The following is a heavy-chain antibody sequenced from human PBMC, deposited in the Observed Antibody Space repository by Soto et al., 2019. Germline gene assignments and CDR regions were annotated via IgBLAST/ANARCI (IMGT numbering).Heavy chain of an antibody. D-gene: IGHD6-19*01. V-gene: IGHV3-30-3*01. CDR3: ARGTLYGLGYSSGWPNFDY. CDR1: GFTFSSYA. Sequence: QVQLVESGGGVVQPGRSLRLSCAASGFTFSSYAMHWVRQAPGKGLEWVAVISYDGINKYYADSVKGRFTISRDNSKNTLYLQINSLRAEDTAVYYSARGTLYGLGYSSGWPNFDYWGQGTLVTVSS. J-gene: IGHJ4*02. CDR2: ISYDGINK.